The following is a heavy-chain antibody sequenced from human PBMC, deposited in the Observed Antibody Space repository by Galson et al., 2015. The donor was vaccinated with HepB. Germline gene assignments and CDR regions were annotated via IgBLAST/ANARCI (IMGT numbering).Heavy chain of an antibody. D-gene: IGHD5-24*01. V-gene: IGHV3-9*01. CDR1: GFPCDDFA. CDR3: LREASPGAPDA. Sequence: SLRLSCAFSGFPCDDFAMHWVRQSPGKGLEWVSGLYCKTGGTGYADSVRGRFTVSRDNAQKFLFLQMNSLRVEDTALYYCLREASPGAPDAWGQGTAVTASS. J-gene: IGHJ6*02. CDR2: LYCKTGGT.